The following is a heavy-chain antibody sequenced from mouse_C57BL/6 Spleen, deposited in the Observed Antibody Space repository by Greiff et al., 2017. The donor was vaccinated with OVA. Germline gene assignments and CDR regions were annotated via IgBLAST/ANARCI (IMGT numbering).Heavy chain of an antibody. V-gene: IGHV2-9-1*01. CDR3: ARNSGDYSNAWFAY. Sequence: QVQLQQSGPGLVAPSQSLSITCTVSGFSLTSYAISWVRQPPGKGLEWLGVIWTGGGTNYNSALKSRLSISKDNSKSQVFLKMNSLQTDDTARYYCARNSGDYSNAWFAYWGQGTLVTVSA. D-gene: IGHD2-5*01. J-gene: IGHJ3*01. CDR2: IWTGGGT. CDR1: GFSLTSYA.